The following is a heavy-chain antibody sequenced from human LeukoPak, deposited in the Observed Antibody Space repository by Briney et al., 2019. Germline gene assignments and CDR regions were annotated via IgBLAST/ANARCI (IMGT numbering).Heavy chain of an antibody. CDR3: ARQYAAAPTPFDY. CDR1: GGSISSSNW. CDR2: IYYSGST. V-gene: IGHV4-4*02. J-gene: IGHJ4*02. Sequence: PSGTLSLTCAVSGGSISSSNWWSWVRQPPGKGLEWIGSIYYSGSTYYNPSLKSRVTISVDTSKNQFSLKLSSVTAADTAVYYCARQYAAAPTPFDYWGQGTLVTVSS. D-gene: IGHD6-13*01.